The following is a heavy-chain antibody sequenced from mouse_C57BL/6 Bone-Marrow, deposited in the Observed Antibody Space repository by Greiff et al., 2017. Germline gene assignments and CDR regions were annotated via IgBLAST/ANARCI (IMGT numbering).Heavy chain of an antibody. Sequence: QVQLQQPGAELVKPGASVKMSCKASGYTFTSYWINWVKQRPGQGLEWIGDIYPGSGGTKYNEKFKSKATLTVDTPSSTAYMQLSSLTSEDSAVYYCARPVTKDDALDYWGQGTLVTVSS. CDR1: GYTFTSYW. J-gene: IGHJ4*01. D-gene: IGHD2-12*01. V-gene: IGHV1-55*01. CDR3: ARPVTKDDALDY. CDR2: IYPGSGGT.